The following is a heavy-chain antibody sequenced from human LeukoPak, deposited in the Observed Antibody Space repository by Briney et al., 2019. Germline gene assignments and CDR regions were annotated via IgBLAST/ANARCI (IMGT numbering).Heavy chain of an antibody. J-gene: IGHJ6*02. CDR3: ARDQLVPAAPPHFYYYYYGMDV. D-gene: IGHD2-2*01. CDR2: IYYSGST. V-gene: IGHV4-31*03. Sequence: SETLSLTCTVSGXSISSGGYYWSWIRQHPGKGLEWIGYIYYSGSTYYNPSLKSRVTISVDTSKNQFSLKLSSVTAADTAVYYCARDQLVPAAPPHFYYYYYGMDVWGQGTTVTVSS. CDR1: GXSISSGGYY.